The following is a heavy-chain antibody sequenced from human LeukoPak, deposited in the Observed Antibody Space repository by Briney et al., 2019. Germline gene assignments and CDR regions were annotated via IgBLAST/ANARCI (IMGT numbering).Heavy chain of an antibody. V-gene: IGHV3-23*01. CDR3: VRDFSCSGGRCTLFDY. J-gene: IGHJ4*02. D-gene: IGHD2-15*01. CDR2: LNEDGDYT. CDR1: GFTFNIYA. Sequence: GGSLRLSCAASGFTFNIYAMSWVRQAPGKGLAWVSGLNEDGDYTYYADSVKGRFTISRDNSENTLYLQMNSLRAEDTAIYYCVRDFSCSGGRCTLFDYWGQGTLVSVSS.